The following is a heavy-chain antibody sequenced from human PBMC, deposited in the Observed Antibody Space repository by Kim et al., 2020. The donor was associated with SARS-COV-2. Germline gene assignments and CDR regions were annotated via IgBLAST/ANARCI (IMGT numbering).Heavy chain of an antibody. CDR3: ARDLSGYYGMDV. D-gene: IGHD3-10*01. CDR2: K. Sequence: KYYADSVKVRFTNSTDNSKNTLYLQMNSLRAEDTAVYYCARDLSGYYGMDVWGQGTTVTVSS. V-gene: IGHV3-33*01. J-gene: IGHJ6*02.